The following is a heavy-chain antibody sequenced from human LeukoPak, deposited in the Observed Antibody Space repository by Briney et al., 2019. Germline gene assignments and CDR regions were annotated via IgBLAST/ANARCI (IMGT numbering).Heavy chain of an antibody. J-gene: IGHJ6*03. V-gene: IGHV4-38-2*01. D-gene: IGHD1-26*01. CDR1: GYSISSGYY. CDR3: ARHGRAMDV. Sequence: SETLSLPCGVSGYSISSGYYWGWIRQPPGKELEWIGSIYQSGSTYYNPSLKSRVTILADRSKNQFSLKLSSVTASDTAVYYCARHGRAMDVWGKGTTVTVSS. CDR2: IYQSGST.